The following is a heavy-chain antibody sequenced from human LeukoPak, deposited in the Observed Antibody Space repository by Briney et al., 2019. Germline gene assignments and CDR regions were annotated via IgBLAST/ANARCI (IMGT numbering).Heavy chain of an antibody. Sequence: TLSLTCTVSGGSISTTNYYWGWIRQPPGKALEWLALIYWDDDKRYSPSLKSRLTITKDTSKNQVVLTMTNMDPVDTATYYCAHRASGSYYKHWGQGTLVTVSS. CDR3: AHRASGSYYKH. V-gene: IGHV2-5*02. CDR2: IYWDDDK. CDR1: GGSISTTNYY. D-gene: IGHD3-10*01. J-gene: IGHJ4*02.